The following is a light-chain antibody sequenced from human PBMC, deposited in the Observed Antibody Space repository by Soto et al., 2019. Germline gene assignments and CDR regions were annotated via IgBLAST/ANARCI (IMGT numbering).Light chain of an antibody. CDR1: QSVSSN. Sequence: EIVMTQSPATLSVSPGETATLSCRASQSVSSNLAWYQQRPGQTPRLLIYGASTRATGIPARFSGSGSGTEFTLTIRSLQSEDFAVYYCQQYNNWPPLTFGGGTKVEI. CDR3: QQYNNWPPLT. J-gene: IGKJ4*01. V-gene: IGKV3-15*01. CDR2: GAS.